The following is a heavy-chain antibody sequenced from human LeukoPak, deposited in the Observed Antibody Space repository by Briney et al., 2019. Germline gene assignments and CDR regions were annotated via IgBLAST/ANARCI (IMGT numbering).Heavy chain of an antibody. V-gene: IGHV3-48*04. CDR1: GFTFSRHS. J-gene: IGHJ4*02. D-gene: IGHD6-6*01. CDR2: ISGTSGTI. CDR3: ARIGYSSSSFDY. Sequence: GGSLRLSCEGSGFTFSRHSMNWVRQTPGKGLEWVSYISGTSGTIHYADSVKGRFTSSRDNAKNSVYLQMNSLRAEDTAVYYCARIGYSSSSFDYWGQGTLATVSS.